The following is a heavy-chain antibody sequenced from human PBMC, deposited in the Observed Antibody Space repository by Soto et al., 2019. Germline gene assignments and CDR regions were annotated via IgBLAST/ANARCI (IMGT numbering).Heavy chain of an antibody. V-gene: IGHV3-30*18. D-gene: IGHD4-17*01. CDR3: AKDHNGASLDY. CDR1: GFTFSSYG. CDR2: ISYDGSNK. Sequence: QVQLVESGGGVVQPGRSLRLSCAASGFTFSSYGMHWVRQAPGKGLEWVAVISYDGSNKYYADSVKGRFTISRDNSKNTLYLQRNSLRAEDTAVYYCAKDHNGASLDYWGQGTLVTVSS. J-gene: IGHJ4*02.